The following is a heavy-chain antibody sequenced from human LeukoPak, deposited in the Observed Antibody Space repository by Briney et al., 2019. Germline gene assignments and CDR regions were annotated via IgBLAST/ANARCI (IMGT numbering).Heavy chain of an antibody. D-gene: IGHD1-26*01. CDR1: GFTFSSYW. J-gene: IGHJ6*02. CDR2: IKQDGSEN. Sequence: PGRSLRLSCAASGFTFSSYWMTWVRQAPGKGLEWVANIKQDGSENYYVDSVKGRFTISRDNARNSLYLQMNSLRAEDTAVYYCARDEFTNSGSFYDRSGSWLKRAQKKSVPFGMDVWGQGTTVTVSS. CDR3: ARDEFTNSGSFYDRSGSWLKRAQKKSVPFGMDV. V-gene: IGHV3-7*01.